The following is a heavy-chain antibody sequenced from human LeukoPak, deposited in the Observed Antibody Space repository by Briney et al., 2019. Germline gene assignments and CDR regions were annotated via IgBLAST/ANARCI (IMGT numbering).Heavy chain of an antibody. V-gene: IGHV3-30-3*01. CDR2: ISYDGSNK. D-gene: IGHD3-10*01. CDR3: ANGELWFGELFPGADY. CDR1: GFTFSSYA. J-gene: IGHJ4*02. Sequence: GRSLRLSCAASGFTFSSYAMHWVRQAPGKGLEWVAVISYDGSNKYYADSVKGRFTISRDNSKNTLYLQMNSLRAEDTAVYYCANGELWFGELFPGADYWGQGTLVTVSS.